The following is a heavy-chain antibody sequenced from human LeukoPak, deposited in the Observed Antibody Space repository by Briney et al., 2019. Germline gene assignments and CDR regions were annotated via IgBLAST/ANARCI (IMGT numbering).Heavy chain of an antibody. CDR1: GFTLSTYS. CDR2: ISSSSYI. CDR3: ARAGYDILTGYYSPEIGFDP. J-gene: IGHJ5*02. D-gene: IGHD3-9*01. V-gene: IGHV3-21*04. Sequence: GGSLRLSCAASGFTLSTYSMNWVRQAPGKGLEWVSSISSSSYIYYADSVKGRFTISRDNARTSLYLQMNSLRAEDTAVYYCARAGYDILTGYYSPEIGFDPWGQGTLVTVSS.